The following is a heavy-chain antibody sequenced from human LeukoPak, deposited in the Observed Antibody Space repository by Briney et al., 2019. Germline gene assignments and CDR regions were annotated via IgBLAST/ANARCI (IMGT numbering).Heavy chain of an antibody. CDR1: GFTFSSYS. J-gene: IGHJ4*02. V-gene: IGHV3-21*01. Sequence: GGSLRLSCAASGFTFSSYSMNWVRQAPGKGLEWVSSISSSSSYIYYADSVKGRFTISGDNAKNSLYLQMNSLRAEDTAVYYCARDQVVAALDYWGQGTLVTVSS. CDR2: ISSSSSYI. CDR3: ARDQVVAALDY. D-gene: IGHD6-13*01.